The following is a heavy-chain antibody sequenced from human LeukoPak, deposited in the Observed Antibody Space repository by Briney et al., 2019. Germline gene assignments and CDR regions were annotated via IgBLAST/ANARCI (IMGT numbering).Heavy chain of an antibody. J-gene: IGHJ4*02. V-gene: IGHV3-23*01. D-gene: IGHD3-22*01. CDR1: GFTFSSYA. CDR3: AKTWYYYDSSGYSESYYFDY. Sequence: PGGSLRLSCAAPGFTFSSYAMSWVRQAPGKGLEWVSAISGSGGSTYYADSVKGRFTISRDNSKNTLYLQMNSLRAEDTAVYYCAKTWYYYDSSGYSESYYFDYWGQGTLVTVSS. CDR2: ISGSGGST.